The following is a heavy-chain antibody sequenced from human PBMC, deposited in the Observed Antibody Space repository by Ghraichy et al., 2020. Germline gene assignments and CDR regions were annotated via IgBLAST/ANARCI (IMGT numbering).Heavy chain of an antibody. Sequence: SETLSLTCTVSGGSISSYYWSWIRQPPGKGLEWIGYIYYSGSTNYNPSLKSRVTISVDTSKNQFSLKLSSVTAADTAVYYCARAVVVVAATVGIWFDPWGQGTLVTVSS. CDR3: ARAVVVVAATVGIWFDP. CDR1: GGSISSYY. J-gene: IGHJ5*02. D-gene: IGHD2-15*01. CDR2: IYYSGST. V-gene: IGHV4-59*01.